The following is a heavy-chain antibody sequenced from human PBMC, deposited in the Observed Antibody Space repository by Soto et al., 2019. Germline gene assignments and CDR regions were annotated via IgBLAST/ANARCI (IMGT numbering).Heavy chain of an antibody. CDR1: GYPVTAYY. D-gene: IGHD3-3*01. Sequence: QLHLVQSGAVVKKPGASVTVSCSASGYPVTAYYMHWVRQAPGRGLEWMGGINPATGAAKYTQTFRGRVPMTRGPSTSTVFMELSGLTSEDPAVFYCARGGGVGVAGSAAFDMWGQGTLVTVSS. CDR2: INPATGAA. J-gene: IGHJ3*02. CDR3: ARGGGVGVAGSAAFDM. V-gene: IGHV1-2*02.